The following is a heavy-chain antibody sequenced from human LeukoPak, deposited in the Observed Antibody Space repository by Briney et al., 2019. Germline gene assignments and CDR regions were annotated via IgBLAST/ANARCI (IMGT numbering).Heavy chain of an antibody. CDR2: ISWNSGSI. Sequence: GGSLRLSCAASGITFDDYAMHWVRQAPGKGLERVSGISWNSGSIGYADSVKGRFTISRDNAKNSLYLQMNSLRAEDTALYYCAKGYTVTSSFDYWGQGTLVTVSS. D-gene: IGHD4-11*01. CDR3: AKGYTVTSSFDY. V-gene: IGHV3-9*01. J-gene: IGHJ4*02. CDR1: GITFDDYA.